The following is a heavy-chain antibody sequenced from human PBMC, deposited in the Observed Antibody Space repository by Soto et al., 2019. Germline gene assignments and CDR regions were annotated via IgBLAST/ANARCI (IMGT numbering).Heavy chain of an antibody. D-gene: IGHD2-15*01. CDR2: ISYRGSRQ. CDR1: GFTFTNYA. CDR3: ARDRSVETPDYAFDV. J-gene: IGHJ3*01. V-gene: IGHV3-30*01. Sequence: QVQLVESGGGVVQSGTSLRLSCAASGFTFTNYAMYWVRQAPGKGLQWVAVISYRGSRQYLADSVKGRFIISRDNSKNILYLEMNSLRTDDTAVYYCARDRSVETPDYAFDVWGLGTRVTVSS.